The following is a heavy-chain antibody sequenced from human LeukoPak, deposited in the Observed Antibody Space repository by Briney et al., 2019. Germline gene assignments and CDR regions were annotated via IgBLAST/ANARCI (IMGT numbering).Heavy chain of an antibody. CDR3: AVAGSGSYYRNYYYYYGMDV. Sequence: GGSLRLSCAASGFTFSSYAMHWVRQAPGKGLEYASAISSNGGSTYYANSVKGRFTISRDNSKNTLYLQMGSLRAEDMAVYYCAVAGSGSYYRNYYYYYGMDVWGQGTTVTVSS. V-gene: IGHV3-64*01. CDR1: GFTFSSYA. CDR2: ISSNGGST. D-gene: IGHD3-10*01. J-gene: IGHJ6*02.